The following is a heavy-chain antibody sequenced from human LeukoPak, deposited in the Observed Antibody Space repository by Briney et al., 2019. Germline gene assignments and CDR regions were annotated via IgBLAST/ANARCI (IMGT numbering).Heavy chain of an antibody. V-gene: IGHV3-21*01. J-gene: IGHJ4*02. D-gene: IGHD3-3*01. Sequence: GGSLGLSCAASGFTFSSYSMNWVRQAPGKGLEWVSSISSSSSYIYYADSVKGRFTISRDNAKNSLYLQMNSLRAEDTAVYYCARDGYYDFWSGYYTDYWGQGTLVTVSS. CDR3: ARDGYYDFWSGYYTDY. CDR1: GFTFSSYS. CDR2: ISSSSSYI.